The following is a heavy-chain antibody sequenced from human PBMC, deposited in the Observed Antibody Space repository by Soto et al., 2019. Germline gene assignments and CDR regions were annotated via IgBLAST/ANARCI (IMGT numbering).Heavy chain of an antibody. D-gene: IGHD4-17*01. CDR1: GGSISSYY. CDR2: IYYSGST. Sequence: PSETVSLTCTVSGGSISSYYWSWIRQPPGKGLEWIGYIYYSGSTNYNPSLKSRVTISVDTSKNQFSLKLSSVTAADTAVYYCARVPYGDSEPFDYWGQGTLVTVSS. V-gene: IGHV4-59*01. J-gene: IGHJ4*02. CDR3: ARVPYGDSEPFDY.